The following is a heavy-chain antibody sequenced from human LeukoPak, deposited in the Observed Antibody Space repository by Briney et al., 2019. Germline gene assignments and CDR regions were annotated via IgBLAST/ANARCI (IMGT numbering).Heavy chain of an antibody. J-gene: IGHJ6*02. CDR3: GRDRPRTHPYYYGMDV. Sequence: ASVKVSCKASGYTFTSYGISWVRQAPGQGLEWMGWISAYSGDTNYAQKFQGRATMTTDTSTSTAYMELRSLSSDDTAVYYCGRDRPRTHPYYYGMDVWGQGTTVTVSS. V-gene: IGHV1-18*01. CDR1: GYTFTSYG. CDR2: ISAYSGDT.